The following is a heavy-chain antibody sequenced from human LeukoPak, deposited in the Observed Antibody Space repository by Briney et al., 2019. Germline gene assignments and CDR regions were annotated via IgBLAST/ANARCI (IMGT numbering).Heavy chain of an antibody. Sequence: GGSLRLSCAASGFTFSSYAMSWVRQAPGKGLEWVSAISGSGGSTYYADSVKGRFTISRDNSKNTLYLQMNSLRAEDTAVYYCANDQNDYGDYALDYWGQGTLVTVYS. CDR2: ISGSGGST. J-gene: IGHJ4*02. CDR3: ANDQNDYGDYALDY. D-gene: IGHD4-17*01. V-gene: IGHV3-23*01. CDR1: GFTFSSYA.